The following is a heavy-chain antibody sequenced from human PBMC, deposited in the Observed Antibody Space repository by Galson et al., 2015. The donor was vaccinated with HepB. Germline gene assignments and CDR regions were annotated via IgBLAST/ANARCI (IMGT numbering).Heavy chain of an antibody. Sequence: SLRLSCAASGFTFDDYAMHWVRQAPGKGLEWVSGISWNSGSIGYADSVKGRFTISRDNAKNSLYLQMNSLRAEDTALYYCAKSRGVRGVIITFYYWGQGTLVTVSS. CDR2: ISWNSGSI. CDR1: GFTFDDYA. D-gene: IGHD3-10*01. CDR3: AKSRGVRGVIITFYY. V-gene: IGHV3-9*01. J-gene: IGHJ4*02.